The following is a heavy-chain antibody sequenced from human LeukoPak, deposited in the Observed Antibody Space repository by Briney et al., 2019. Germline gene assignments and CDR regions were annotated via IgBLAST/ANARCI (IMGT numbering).Heavy chain of an antibody. CDR3: ARDRCSSTSCPDY. CDR1: GGSISSYY. CDR2: IYTSGST. D-gene: IGHD2-2*01. Sequence: PSETLSLTCTVSGGSISSYYRSWIRQPAGKGLEWIGRIYTSGSTNYNPSLKSRVTMSVDTSKNQFSLKLSSVTAADTAVYYCARDRCSSTSCPDYWGQGTLVTVSS. V-gene: IGHV4-4*07. J-gene: IGHJ4*02.